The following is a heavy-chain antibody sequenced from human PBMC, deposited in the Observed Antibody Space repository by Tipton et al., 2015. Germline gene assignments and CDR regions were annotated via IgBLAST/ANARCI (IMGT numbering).Heavy chain of an antibody. CDR2: IYYSGSA. J-gene: IGHJ4*02. V-gene: IGHV4-59*05. D-gene: IGHD3-10*01. CDR3: ARGLLLWFGMSDY. Sequence: TLSLTCTVSGGSISNNYWGWIRQPPGKGLEWIGSIYYSGSAYYNPSLKSRVTISVDTSKNQFSLKLNSVTAADTAVYYCARGLLLWFGMSDYWGRGTLVTVSS. CDR1: GGSISNNY.